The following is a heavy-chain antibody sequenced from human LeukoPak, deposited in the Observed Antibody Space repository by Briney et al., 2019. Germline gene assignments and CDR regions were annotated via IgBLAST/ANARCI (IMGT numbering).Heavy chain of an antibody. Sequence: ASVKVSCKPSGYTFSTCDINWVRQATGQGLEWIGWMNPNSGNTGFAHKFQGRVTMTRDTSINTAYMELSSLRSEDTAVYYCAGVLGSISHWGQGTLVTVSS. CDR2: MNPNSGNT. CDR1: GYTFSTCD. J-gene: IGHJ4*02. V-gene: IGHV1-8*01. D-gene: IGHD1-1*01. CDR3: AGVLGSISH.